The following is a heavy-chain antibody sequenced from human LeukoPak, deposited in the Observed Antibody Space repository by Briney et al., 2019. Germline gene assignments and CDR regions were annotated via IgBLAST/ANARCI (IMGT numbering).Heavy chain of an antibody. J-gene: IGHJ3*02. D-gene: IGHD3-3*01. CDR3: AREGYDFWSGYYMSLDAFDI. CDR2: ISSSSSTI. CDR1: GFTFSSYS. V-gene: IGHV3-48*01. Sequence: GGSLRLSCAASGFTFSSYSMNWVRQAPGKGLEWVSYISSSSSTIYYADSVKGRFTISRDNAKNSLYLQMNSLRAEDTAVYYCAREGYDFWSGYYMSLDAFDIWGQGQWSPSLQ.